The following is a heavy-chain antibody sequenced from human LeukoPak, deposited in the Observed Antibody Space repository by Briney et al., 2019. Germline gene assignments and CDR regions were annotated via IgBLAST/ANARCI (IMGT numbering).Heavy chain of an antibody. D-gene: IGHD2-8*02. Sequence: KPGGPLRLSCAASGFTFSSYSMNWVRQAPGKGREWVSSISSSSSYIYYADSVKGRFTISRDNAKNSLYLQMNSLRAEGTAVYYCASYRYWLAFDIWGQGTMVTVSS. V-gene: IGHV3-21*01. J-gene: IGHJ3*02. CDR3: ASYRYWLAFDI. CDR2: ISSSSSYI. CDR1: GFTFSSYS.